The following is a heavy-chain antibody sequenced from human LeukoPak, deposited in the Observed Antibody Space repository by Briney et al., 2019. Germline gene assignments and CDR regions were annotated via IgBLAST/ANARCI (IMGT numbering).Heavy chain of an antibody. CDR3: ARGSYYYDSSALDI. V-gene: IGHV3-30*04. J-gene: IGHJ3*02. Sequence: GGSLRLSCAASGFTFSSYAMHWVRQAPGKGLEWVAVISYDGSNKYYADSVKGRFTISRDNSKNTLYLQMNSLGAEDTAVYYCARGSYYYDSSALDIWGQGTMVTVSS. CDR1: GFTFSSYA. CDR2: ISYDGSNK. D-gene: IGHD3-22*01.